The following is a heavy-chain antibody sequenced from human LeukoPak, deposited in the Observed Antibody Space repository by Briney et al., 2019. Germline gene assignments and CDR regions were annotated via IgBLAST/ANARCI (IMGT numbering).Heavy chain of an antibody. CDR2: IRYDGSNK. D-gene: IGHD4-23*01. CDR1: GFTFSSYG. V-gene: IGHV3-33*08. Sequence: PGRSLRLSCAASGFTFSSYGMHWVRQAPGKGLEWVAFIRYDGSNKYYADSVKGRFTISRDNSKNTLYLQMNSLRAEDTAVYYCAREGSYGGNSKGYYYYYMDVWGKGTTVTISS. CDR3: AREGSYGGNSKGYYYYYMDV. J-gene: IGHJ6*03.